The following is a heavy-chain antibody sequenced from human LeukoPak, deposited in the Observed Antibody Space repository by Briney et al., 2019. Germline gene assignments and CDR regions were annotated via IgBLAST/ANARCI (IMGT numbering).Heavy chain of an antibody. J-gene: IGHJ4*02. D-gene: IGHD6-13*01. CDR3: ARQRSWYHFDY. Sequence: SETLSLTCTVSGGSISSYYWSWIRQPPGKGLEWIGYIYYSGSTYYNPSLKSRVTISADTSKNQFSLKLSSVTAADTAVYYCARQRSWYHFDYWGQGTLVTVSS. CDR2: IYYSGST. CDR1: GGSISSYY. V-gene: IGHV4-59*04.